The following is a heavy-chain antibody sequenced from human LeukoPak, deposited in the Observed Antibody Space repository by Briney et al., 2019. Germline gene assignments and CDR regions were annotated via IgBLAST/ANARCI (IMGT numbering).Heavy chain of an antibody. V-gene: IGHV3-23*01. D-gene: IGHD6-19*01. CDR3: ANKKGRIAVAGFPFDY. CDR1: GFTFSSYA. CDR2: TSGSGGST. Sequence: GGSLRLSCAASGFTFSSYAMSWVRQAPGKGLEWVSATSGSGGSTYYADSVKGRFTTSRDNSKNTLYLQMNSLRAEDTAVYYCANKKGRIAVAGFPFDYWGQGTLVTVSS. J-gene: IGHJ4*02.